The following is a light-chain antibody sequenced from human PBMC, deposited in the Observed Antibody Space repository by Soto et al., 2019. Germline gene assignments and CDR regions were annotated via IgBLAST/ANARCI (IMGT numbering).Light chain of an antibody. CDR1: QSVSGY. V-gene: IGKV3-11*01. J-gene: IGKJ2*01. Sequence: EIVLTQSPATLSLSPGERATLSCRASQSVSGYFAWYQQKPGQAPRLLIYDASIRATGIAARFSGSGSGTVFTPTISSQDPEDFAIYYCQEQSNGPPYTLGQGTKLEIK. CDR2: DAS. CDR3: QEQSNGPPYT.